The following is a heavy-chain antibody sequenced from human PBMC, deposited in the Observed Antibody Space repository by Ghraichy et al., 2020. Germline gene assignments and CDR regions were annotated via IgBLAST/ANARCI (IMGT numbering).Heavy chain of an antibody. CDR1: GGSISSGGYY. D-gene: IGHD5-18*01. V-gene: IGHV4-31*03. Sequence: SETLSLTCTVSGGSISSGGYYWSWIRQHPGKGLEWIGYIYYSGSTYYNPSLKSRVTISVDTSKNQFSLKLSSVTAADTAVYYCARVPDTAMVLDYWGQGTLVTVSS. CDR2: IYYSGST. J-gene: IGHJ4*02. CDR3: ARVPDTAMVLDY.